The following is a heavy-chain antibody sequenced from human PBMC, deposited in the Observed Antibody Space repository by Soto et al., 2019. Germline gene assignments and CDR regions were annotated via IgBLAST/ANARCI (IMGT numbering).Heavy chain of an antibody. D-gene: IGHD2-21*01. V-gene: IGHV4-31*03. Sequence: PSETLSLTCTVSGDSISSSNYYWAWIRQPPGKGPEWIGYIYYSGSTYYNPSLKSRVTISVDTSKNQFSLKLSSVTAADTAVYYCASLVLGYYFDYWGQGTLVTVSS. CDR2: IYYSGST. CDR3: ASLVLGYYFDY. CDR1: GDSISSSNYY. J-gene: IGHJ4*02.